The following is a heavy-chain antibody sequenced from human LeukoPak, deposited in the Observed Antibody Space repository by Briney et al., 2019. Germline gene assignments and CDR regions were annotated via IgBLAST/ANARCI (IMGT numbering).Heavy chain of an antibody. CDR1: GFTFSTYG. Sequence: HPGGSLRLSCAASGFTFSTYGSHWVRQAPGKGLEWVALISYDGRNKYYADSVKGRFTISSDNSKNTSYLQMNSLRSEDTAVYYCARGSVPYYDYGWFDPWGQGALVTVSS. CDR3: ARGSVPYYDYGWFDP. D-gene: IGHD3-22*01. CDR2: ISYDGRNK. V-gene: IGHV3-30*03. J-gene: IGHJ5*02.